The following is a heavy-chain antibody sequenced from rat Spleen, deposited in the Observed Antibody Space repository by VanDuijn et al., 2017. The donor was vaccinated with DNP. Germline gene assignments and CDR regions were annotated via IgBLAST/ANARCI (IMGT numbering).Heavy chain of an antibody. CDR1: GFTFKNYW. CDR2: ITSSGGST. CDR3: ARGSGTYYWYFDF. V-gene: IGHV5-31*01. D-gene: IGHD5-1*01. J-gene: IGHJ1*01. Sequence: EVQVVESGGGLVQPGRSLKLSCVSSGFTFKNYWMTWIRQVPGKGLEWVAAITSSGGSTYYPDSVKGRFTISRDNAKNTLYLQMNSLRSEDTATYYCARGSGTYYWYFDFWGPGTMVTVSS.